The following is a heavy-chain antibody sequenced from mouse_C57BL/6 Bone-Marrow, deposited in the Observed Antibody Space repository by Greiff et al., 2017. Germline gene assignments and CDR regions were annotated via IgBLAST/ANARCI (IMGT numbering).Heavy chain of an antibody. J-gene: IGHJ2*01. D-gene: IGHD2-12*01. CDR1: GFTFSSYG. CDR2: ISSGGSYT. V-gene: IGHV5-6*01. Sequence: EVQLVESGGDLVKPGGSLKLSCAASGFTFSSYGMSWVRQTPDKRLEWVATISSGGSYTYYPDSVKGRFTISRDNAKNTLYLQLRSMRSEDTAMYDCERRPLYYIICGFDYWGQGTTLTVSS. CDR3: ERRPLYYIICGFDY.